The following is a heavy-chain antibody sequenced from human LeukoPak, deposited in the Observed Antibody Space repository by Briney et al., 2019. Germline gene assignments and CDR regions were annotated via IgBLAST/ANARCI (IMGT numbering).Heavy chain of an antibody. V-gene: IGHV4-59*01. Sequence: PSETLSLTCTVSGGSISSYYWSWIRQPPGKGLEWIGYIYYSGSTNYNPSLKSRVTISVYTSKNQFSLKLSSVTAADTAVYYCAKTAVGYYDSSGYSSIWGQGTMVTVSS. J-gene: IGHJ3*02. CDR1: GGSISSYY. CDR3: AKTAVGYYDSSGYSSI. D-gene: IGHD3-22*01. CDR2: IYYSGST.